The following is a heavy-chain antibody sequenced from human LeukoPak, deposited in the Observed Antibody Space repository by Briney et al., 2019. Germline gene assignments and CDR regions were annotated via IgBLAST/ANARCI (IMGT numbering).Heavy chain of an antibody. J-gene: IGHJ5*02. CDR1: GFSVSSSSSA. Sequence: SQTLSLTCAISGFSVSSSSSAWTWFGQWTSRGLEWLGRTYYNSRWSSDYALSVQSRLTIKPDTSKNQFSLQLNSVTPEDSAVYYCARGIGDSWGQGILVTVSS. D-gene: IGHD3-10*01. CDR2: TYYNSRWSS. CDR3: ARGIGDS. V-gene: IGHV6-1*01.